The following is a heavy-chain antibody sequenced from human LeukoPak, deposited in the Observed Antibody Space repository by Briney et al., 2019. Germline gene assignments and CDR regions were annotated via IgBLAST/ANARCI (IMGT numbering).Heavy chain of an antibody. CDR1: GGSISSYY. V-gene: IGHV4-59*12. CDR3: AREGGFYRPLDY. J-gene: IGHJ4*02. D-gene: IGHD6-25*01. CDR2: VHLDGRT. Sequence: SETLSLTCTVSGGSISSYYCSWIRQPPGKGLEWIGEVHLDGRTNFNPSLKSRLTMSVDLSENHVSLKLTSVTAADTAVYYCAREGGFYRPLDYSGQGTLVTVSS.